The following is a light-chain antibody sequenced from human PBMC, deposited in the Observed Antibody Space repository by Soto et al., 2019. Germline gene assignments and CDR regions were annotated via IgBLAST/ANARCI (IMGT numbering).Light chain of an antibody. CDR3: AAWDDSLSGVV. V-gene: IGLV1-47*01. Sequence: QAVVTQPPSASGTPGQRVTISCSGSSSNIGSNYVFWYQHLPGTAPKLLIYRNNQRPSGVPDRFSGSKSGISASLAISGLRSEDETDYYCAAWDDSLSGVVFGGGTKLTVL. CDR2: RNN. J-gene: IGLJ2*01. CDR1: SSNIGSNY.